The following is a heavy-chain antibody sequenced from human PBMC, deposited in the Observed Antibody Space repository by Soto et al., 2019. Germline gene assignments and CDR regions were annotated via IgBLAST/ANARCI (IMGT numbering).Heavy chain of an antibody. V-gene: IGHV4-30-2*01. CDR3: AGGKGAAAGHSNIDY. J-gene: IGHJ4*02. CDR1: GGSISGSTYS. CDR2: IYDSGNT. D-gene: IGHD6-13*01. Sequence: QLQLQESGSGLVKPSQTLSLTCAVSGGSISGSTYSWSWIRQPPGKGLEWIGYIYDSGNTYYNPSLKSQFPIEVDRAKNQFSLKLSSVTAADTAVYYCAGGKGAAAGHSNIDYWGQGALVTVYS.